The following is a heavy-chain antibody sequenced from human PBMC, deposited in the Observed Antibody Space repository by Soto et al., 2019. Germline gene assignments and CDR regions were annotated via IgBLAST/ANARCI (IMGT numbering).Heavy chain of an antibody. CDR3: ATATISPVSATLYHYGMDV. J-gene: IGHJ6*02. CDR2: IMPVFHTT. CDR1: GGTFNNFA. V-gene: IGHV1-69*01. Sequence: QVQLVQSGAEVKKPGSSVKVSCQASGGTFNNFAFTWVRQASGQGLEWLGGIMPVFHTTNIAQTFQDRITVTADDFTTTVYMEMTSLRYDDTAVYYCATATISPVSATLYHYGMDVWGQGTTVTVSS. D-gene: IGHD6-25*01.